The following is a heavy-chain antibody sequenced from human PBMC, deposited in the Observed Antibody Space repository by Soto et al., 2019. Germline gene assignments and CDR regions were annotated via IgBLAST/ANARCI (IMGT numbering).Heavy chain of an antibody. CDR2: IRNKADSYKT. Sequence: EVQLVESGGGLVQPGGSLRLSCAASGLTFSDHHMDWVRQAPGKGLEWVGRIRNKADSYKTEYAASVKGRFTISRDDSENSLYLQMNSLKTEDTAVYYCARLVRTTSNFEYWGQGTLVTVPS. CDR1: GLTFSDHH. V-gene: IGHV3-72*01. CDR3: ARLVRTTSNFEY. J-gene: IGHJ4*02. D-gene: IGHD1-26*01.